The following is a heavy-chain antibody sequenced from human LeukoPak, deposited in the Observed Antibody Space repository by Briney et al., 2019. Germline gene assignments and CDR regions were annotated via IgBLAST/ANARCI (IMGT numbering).Heavy chain of an antibody. Sequence: ASVKVSCKASGYTFTSYAMNWVRQAPGQGLEWMGWINTNTGNPTYAQGFTGRFVFSLDTSVSTAYLQISSLKAEDTAVYYCARDPFDYVWGSYRLFDYWGQGTLVTVSS. CDR1: GYTFTSYA. D-gene: IGHD3-16*02. J-gene: IGHJ4*02. CDR2: INTNTGNP. V-gene: IGHV7-4-1*02. CDR3: ARDPFDYVWGSYRLFDY.